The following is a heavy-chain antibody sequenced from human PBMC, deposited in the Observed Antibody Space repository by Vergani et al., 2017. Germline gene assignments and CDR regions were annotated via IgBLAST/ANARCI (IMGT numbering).Heavy chain of an antibody. D-gene: IGHD5-18*01. CDR3: AKDIREGYSYGPLFDY. CDR1: GFTFSSYA. Sequence: EVQLLESGGGLVQPGGSLRLSCAASGFTFSSYAMSWVRQAPGKGLEWVSAISGSGGSTYYADSVKGRFTISRDNSKNTLYLQMNSLRAEDTALYYCAKDIREGYSYGPLFDYWGQGTLVTVSS. V-gene: IGHV3-23*01. CDR2: ISGSGGST. J-gene: IGHJ4*02.